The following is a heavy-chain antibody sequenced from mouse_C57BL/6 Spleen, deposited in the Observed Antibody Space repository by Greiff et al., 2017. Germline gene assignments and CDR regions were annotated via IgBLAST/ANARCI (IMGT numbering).Heavy chain of an antibody. Sequence: VQLQQPGAELVMPGASVKLSCKASGYTFTSYWMHWVKQRPGQGLEWIGEIDPSDSYTNYNQKFKGKSTLTVDKSSSTAYMQLSSQTSEDSAVYYCARSDGGFDYWGQGTTLTVSS. J-gene: IGHJ2*01. CDR2: IDPSDSYT. CDR1: GYTFTSYW. CDR3: ARSDGGFDY. V-gene: IGHV1-69*01.